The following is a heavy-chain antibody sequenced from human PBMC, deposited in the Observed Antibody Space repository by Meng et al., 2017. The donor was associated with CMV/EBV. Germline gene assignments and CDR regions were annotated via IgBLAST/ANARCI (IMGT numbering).Heavy chain of an antibody. D-gene: IGHD6-6*01. CDR2: IYHSGGT. Sequence: GSLRLSCTVSGYSISSGYYWGWIRQPPGKGLEWIGSIYHSGGTYYNPSLKSRVTISVDTSKNQFSLKLSSVTAADTAVYYCARDNGARPGRPYYYYGMDVWGQGTTVTVSS. CDR1: GYSISSGYY. CDR3: ARDNGARPGRPYYYYGMDV. J-gene: IGHJ6*02. V-gene: IGHV4-38-2*02.